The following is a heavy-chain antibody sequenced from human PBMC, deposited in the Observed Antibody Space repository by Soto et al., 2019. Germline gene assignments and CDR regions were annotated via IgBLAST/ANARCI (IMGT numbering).Heavy chain of an antibody. Sequence: GGSLRLSCAASGFTFSSYGMHWVRQAPGKGLEWVAVIWYDGSNKYYADSVKGRFTISRDNSKNTLYLQMNSLRAEDTAVYYCARAVGEGYYYGMDVWGQGTTVTVSS. CDR1: GFTFSSYG. V-gene: IGHV3-33*01. D-gene: IGHD4-17*01. CDR3: ARAVGEGYYYGMDV. J-gene: IGHJ6*02. CDR2: IWYDGSNK.